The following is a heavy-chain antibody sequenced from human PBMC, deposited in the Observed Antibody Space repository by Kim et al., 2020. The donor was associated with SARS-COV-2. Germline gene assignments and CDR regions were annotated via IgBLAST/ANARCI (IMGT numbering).Heavy chain of an antibody. J-gene: IGHJ6*02. CDR2: INSDGSST. CDR1: GFTFSSYW. Sequence: GGSLRLSCAASGFTFSSYWMHWVRQAPGKGLVWVSRINSDGSSTSYADSVKGRFTISRDNAKNTLYLQMNSLRAEDTAVYYCARVPTTPHYYYYYGMDVWGQGTTVTVSS. CDR3: ARVPTTPHYYYYYGMDV. D-gene: IGHD4-4*01. V-gene: IGHV3-74*01.